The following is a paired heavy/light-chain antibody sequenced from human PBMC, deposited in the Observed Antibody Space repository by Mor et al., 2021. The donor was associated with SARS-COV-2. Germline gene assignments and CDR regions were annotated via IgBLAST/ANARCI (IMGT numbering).Light chain of an antibody. J-gene: IGKJ4*01. V-gene: IGKV1-39*01. CDR2: AAS. Sequence: DIQMTQSPSSLSASVGDRVTITCRASQSISSYLNWYQQKPGKAPKLLIYAASSLQSGVPSRFSGSGSGTDFTLTISSLQPEDFATYYCQQSYSTHSAFGGGTKVEIK. CDR1: QSISSY. CDR3: QQSYSTHSA.
Heavy chain of an antibody. V-gene: IGHV3-21*01. CDR2: ISSSSSYI. CDR1: GFTFSSYS. Sequence: EVQLVESGGGLVKPGGSLRLSCAASGFTFSSYSMNWVRQAPGKGLEWVSSISSSSSYIYYADSVKGRFTISRDNAKNSLYLQMNSLRAEDTAVYYCASSVYCSSTSCENRDYNWFDPWGQGTLVTVSS. CDR3: ASSVYCSSTSCENRDYNWFDP. D-gene: IGHD2-2*01. J-gene: IGHJ5*02.